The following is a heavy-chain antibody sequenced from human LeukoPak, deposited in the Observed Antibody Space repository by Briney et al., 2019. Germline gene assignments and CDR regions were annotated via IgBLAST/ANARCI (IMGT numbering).Heavy chain of an antibody. Sequence: ASVKVSCKASGGTFSTYVISWVRQAPGQGLEWMGTINPSAGSTSYAQNFQGRVTMTRDTSTSTVYMELSRLRSEDTAVYYCARTVNNGFDIWGQGTMVTVSS. CDR1: GGTFSTYV. D-gene: IGHD4-17*01. J-gene: IGHJ3*02. CDR2: INPSAGST. CDR3: ARTVNNGFDI. V-gene: IGHV1-46*01.